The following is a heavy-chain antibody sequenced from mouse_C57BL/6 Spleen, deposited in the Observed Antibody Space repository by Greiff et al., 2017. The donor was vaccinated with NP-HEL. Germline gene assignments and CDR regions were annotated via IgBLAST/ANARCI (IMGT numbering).Heavy chain of an antibody. J-gene: IGHJ3*01. D-gene: IGHD2-3*01. CDR2: IHPNSGST. CDR3: ARETFYDGYYGFAY. CDR1: GYTFTSYW. V-gene: IGHV1-64*01. Sequence: QVQLKQPGAELVKPGASVKLSCKASGYTFTSYWMHWVKQRPGQGLEWIGMIHPNSGSTNYNEKFKSKATLTVDTSSSTAYMQLSSLTSEDSAVYYCARETFYDGYYGFAYWGQGTLVTVSA.